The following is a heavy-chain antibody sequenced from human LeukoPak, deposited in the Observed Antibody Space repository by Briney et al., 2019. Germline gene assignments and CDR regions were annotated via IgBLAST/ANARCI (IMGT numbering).Heavy chain of an antibody. CDR1: GFTFSRYA. J-gene: IGHJ4*02. Sequence: PGGSLRLSCTASGFTFSRYAMSWVRQAPGKGLEWVSSISGSGGSTYYADSVKGLFTIHRDNSRDTLYLQMNSLRAEDTAVYYCAKGPGGVFDYWGQGTLVTVSS. D-gene: IGHD3-16*01. CDR3: AKGPGGVFDY. V-gene: IGHV3-23*01. CDR2: ISGSGGST.